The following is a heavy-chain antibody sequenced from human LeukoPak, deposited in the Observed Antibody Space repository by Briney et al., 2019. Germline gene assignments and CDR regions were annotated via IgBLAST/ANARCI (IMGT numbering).Heavy chain of an antibody. J-gene: IGHJ3*02. D-gene: IGHD3-16*02. V-gene: IGHV1-24*01. Sequence: GASVKVSCKFSGYTLTELSMHWVRQAPGKGLEWMGGFDPEDGETIYAQKFQGRVTMTEDTSTDTAYMELSSLRSEDTAVYYCARGITFGGVIVNVFDIWGQGTMVTVSS. CDR1: GYTLTELS. CDR2: FDPEDGET. CDR3: ARGITFGGVIVNVFDI.